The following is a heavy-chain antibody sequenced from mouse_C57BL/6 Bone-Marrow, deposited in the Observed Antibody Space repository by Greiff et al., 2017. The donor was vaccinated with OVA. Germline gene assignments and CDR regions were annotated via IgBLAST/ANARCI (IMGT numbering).Heavy chain of an antibody. CDR1: GFTFSSYA. CDR3: TRETGTDYYAMDY. V-gene: IGHV5-9-1*02. CDR2: ISSGGDYI. J-gene: IGHJ4*01. Sequence: VQLKESGEGLVKPGGSLKLSCAASGFTFSSYAMSWVRQTPEKRLEWVAYISSGGDYIYYADTVKGRFTISRDNARNTLYLQMSSLKSEDTAMYYCTRETGTDYYAMDYWGQGTSVTVSS. D-gene: IGHD4-1*01.